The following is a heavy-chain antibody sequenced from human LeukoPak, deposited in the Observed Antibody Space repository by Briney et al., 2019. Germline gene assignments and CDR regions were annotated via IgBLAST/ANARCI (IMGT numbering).Heavy chain of an antibody. CDR3: ARVGVMITFGGVTRYPFDY. CDR2: INHSGST. Sequence: SETLSLTCAVYGGSFSGYYWSWIRQPPGKGLGWIGEINHSGSTNYNPSLKSRVTISVDTSKNQFSLKLSSVTAADTAVYYCARVGVMITFGGVTRYPFDYWGQGTLVTVSS. V-gene: IGHV4-34*01. CDR1: GGSFSGYY. D-gene: IGHD3-16*01. J-gene: IGHJ4*02.